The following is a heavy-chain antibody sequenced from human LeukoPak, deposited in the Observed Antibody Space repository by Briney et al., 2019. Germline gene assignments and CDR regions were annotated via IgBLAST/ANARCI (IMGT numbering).Heavy chain of an antibody. D-gene: IGHD3-22*01. CDR2: ISSSSSYI. Sequence: PGGSLRLSCVASGFTVSSNYMSWVRQAPGKGLEWVSSISSSSSYIYYADSVKGRFTISRDNAKNSLYLQMNSLRAEDTAVYYCARDLGDSSGYFGYWGQGTLVTVSS. CDR1: GFTVSSNY. V-gene: IGHV3-21*01. CDR3: ARDLGDSSGYFGY. J-gene: IGHJ4*02.